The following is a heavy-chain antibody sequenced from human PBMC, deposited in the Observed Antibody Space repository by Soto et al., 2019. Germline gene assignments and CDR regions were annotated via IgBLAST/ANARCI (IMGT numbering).Heavy chain of an antibody. V-gene: IGHV3-23*01. CDR2: LSDSGTST. Sequence: GGSLRLSCAASGFTFRSYAMTWVRQAPGKGLEWVSSLSDSGTSTYYADSVKGRFTISSDNSKNTLYLQMNSLRDEDTAVYYCAKSDYVWGSYRYPLGHWGQGTLVTVSS. CDR3: AKSDYVWGSYRYPLGH. D-gene: IGHD3-16*02. J-gene: IGHJ4*02. CDR1: GFTFRSYA.